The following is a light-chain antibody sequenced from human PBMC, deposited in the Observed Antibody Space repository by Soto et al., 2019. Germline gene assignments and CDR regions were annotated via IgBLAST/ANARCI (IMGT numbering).Light chain of an antibody. CDR2: DAS. Sequence: EVVLTQSPAALSLSPGERATFSCRASQNVNNFLAWYQQKPGQAPRLLIYDASNRATGIPARFSGSGSGTDFTLTISSLEPEDFAVYYCQQRGEWPPGATFGQGTRLEIK. V-gene: IGKV3-11*01. J-gene: IGKJ5*01. CDR3: QQRGEWPPGAT. CDR1: QNVNNF.